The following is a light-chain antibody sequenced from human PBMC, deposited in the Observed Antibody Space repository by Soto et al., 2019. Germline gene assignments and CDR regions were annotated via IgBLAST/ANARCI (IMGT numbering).Light chain of an antibody. Sequence: EIVMTQSPATLSVSPGERATLSCRASQSVSSNLAWYQQKPGQAPRLLIYAASSGATGIPDRFSGSGSETDFTLTINRLEPEDFAVYFCQQYHNWPPITFGQGTRLEIK. CDR3: QQYHNWPPIT. CDR1: QSVSSN. V-gene: IGKV3D-15*01. J-gene: IGKJ5*01. CDR2: AAS.